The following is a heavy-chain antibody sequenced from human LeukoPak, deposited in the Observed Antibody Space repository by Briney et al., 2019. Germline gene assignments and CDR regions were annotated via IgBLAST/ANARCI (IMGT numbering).Heavy chain of an antibody. CDR1: GFTFSSYA. Sequence: PGGSLRLSCAASGFTFSSYAMSWVRQAPGKGLEWVSAISGSGGSTYYADSVKGRFTISRDDSKNTLYLQMNSLRAEDTAVYYCAKDIRKYSGSYSPEIYFDYWGQGTLVTVSS. V-gene: IGHV3-23*01. J-gene: IGHJ4*02. CDR3: AKDIRKYSGSYSPEIYFDY. D-gene: IGHD1-26*01. CDR2: ISGSGGST.